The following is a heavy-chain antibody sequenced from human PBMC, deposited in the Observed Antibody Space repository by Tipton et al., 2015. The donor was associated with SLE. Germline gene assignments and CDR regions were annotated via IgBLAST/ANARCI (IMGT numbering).Heavy chain of an antibody. V-gene: IGHV3-7*01. Sequence: GSLRLSCAASGFTFSNFWMSWVRQAPGKGLEWVANIKHDGSAIYYVDSVKGRFTISRDNAKNSLYLQMNSLRAEDTAVYYCVRGIYGEGDWGQGTLVTVSS. CDR3: VRGIYGEGD. CDR2: IKHDGSAI. CDR1: GFTFSNFW. J-gene: IGHJ4*02. D-gene: IGHD3-10*01.